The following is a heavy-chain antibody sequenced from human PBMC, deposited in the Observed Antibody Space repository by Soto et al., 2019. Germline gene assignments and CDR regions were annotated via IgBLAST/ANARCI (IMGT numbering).Heavy chain of an antibody. CDR3: ASSGIAAAGTSAYFDY. CDR1: GGSISSYY. J-gene: IGHJ4*02. CDR2: IYYSGST. V-gene: IGHV4-59*08. D-gene: IGHD6-13*01. Sequence: QVQLQESGPGLVKPSETLSLTCTVSGGSISSYYWSWIRQPPGKGLEWIGYIYYSGSTNYNPSLNRRVTISVDTSKNQFSLKLSSVTAADTAVYYCASSGIAAAGTSAYFDYWGQGTLVTVSS.